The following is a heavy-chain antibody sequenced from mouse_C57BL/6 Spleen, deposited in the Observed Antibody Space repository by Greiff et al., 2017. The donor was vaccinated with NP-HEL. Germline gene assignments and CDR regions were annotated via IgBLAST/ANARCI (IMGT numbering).Heavy chain of an antibody. D-gene: IGHD2-1*01. Sequence: EVQLKESGPELVKPGASVKMSCKASGYTFTDYNMHWVKQSHGKSLEWIGYINPNNGGTSYNQKFKGKATLTVNKSSSTAYMELRSLTSEDSAVYYCAIYYGNYFFDYWGQGTTLTVSS. J-gene: IGHJ2*01. V-gene: IGHV1-22*01. CDR1: GYTFTDYN. CDR2: INPNNGGT. CDR3: AIYYGNYFFDY.